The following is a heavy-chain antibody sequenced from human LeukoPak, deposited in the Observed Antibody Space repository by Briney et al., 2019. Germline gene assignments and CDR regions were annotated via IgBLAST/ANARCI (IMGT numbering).Heavy chain of an antibody. D-gene: IGHD1-1*01. CDR2: INQDGSEK. J-gene: IGHJ4*02. Sequence: GGSLRLSCAASGFTFRSYAMHWVRQAPGKGLEWVANINQDGSEKFYVDSVKGRFTISRDNAKNSLYLQMNSLRAEDTAVYYCAEGTTGWGQGTLVTVSS. V-gene: IGHV3-7*01. CDR1: GFTFRSYA. CDR3: AEGTTG.